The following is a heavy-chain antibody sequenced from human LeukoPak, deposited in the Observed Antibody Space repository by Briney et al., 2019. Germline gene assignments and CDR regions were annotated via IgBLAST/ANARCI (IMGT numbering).Heavy chain of an antibody. CDR2: IYYSGST. Sequence: SESLSLTCTVSGGSISSSSYYWGWIRQPPGKGLEWIGSIYYSGSTNYNPSLKSRVTISVDTSKNQFSLKLSSVTAADTAVYYCARRRRVVRGSSAFDIWGQGTMVTVSS. V-gene: IGHV4-39*07. CDR1: GGSISSSSYY. D-gene: IGHD3-16*01. J-gene: IGHJ3*02. CDR3: ARRRRVVRGSSAFDI.